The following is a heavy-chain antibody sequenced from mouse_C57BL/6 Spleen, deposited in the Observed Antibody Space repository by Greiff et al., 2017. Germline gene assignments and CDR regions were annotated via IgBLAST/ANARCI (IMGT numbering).Heavy chain of an antibody. CDR2: IHPNSGST. D-gene: IGHD1-1*01. CDR1: GYTFTSYW. V-gene: IGHV1-64*01. Sequence: QVQLKQPGAELVKPGASVKLSCKASGYTFTSYWMHWVKQRPGQDLEWIGMIHPNSGSTNYNEKFKSKATLTVDKSSSTAYMQLSSLTSEDSAVYYCARGYYVDYYAMDYWGQGTSVTVSS. J-gene: IGHJ4*01. CDR3: ARGYYVDYYAMDY.